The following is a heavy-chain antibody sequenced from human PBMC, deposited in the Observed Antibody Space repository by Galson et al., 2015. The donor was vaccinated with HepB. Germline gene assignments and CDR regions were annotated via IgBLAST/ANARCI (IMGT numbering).Heavy chain of an antibody. CDR2: ISWNSGSI. CDR3: AKDMIDSSSSLFDY. CDR1: GFTFDDYA. Sequence: SLRLSCAASGFTFDDYAMHWVRQAPGKGLEWVSGISWNSGSIGYADSVKGRFTISRDNAKNSLYLQMNSLRAEDTALYYCAKDMIDSSSSLFDYWGQGTLVTVSS. V-gene: IGHV3-9*01. D-gene: IGHD6-6*01. J-gene: IGHJ4*02.